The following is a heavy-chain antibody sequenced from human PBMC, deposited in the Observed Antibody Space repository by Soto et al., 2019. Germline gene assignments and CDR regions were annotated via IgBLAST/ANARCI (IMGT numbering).Heavy chain of an antibody. CDR3: VKDWTGNKCPCLDV. D-gene: IGHD2-8*02. CDR1: GFTFNAHA. J-gene: IGHJ6*02. CDR2: ISGDGKTT. V-gene: IGHV3-23*01. Sequence: EVQGLESGGGLLQPGGSLRLSCVASGFTFNAHAMTWVRQGPGMGLEWTSTISGDGKTTHYADSVKGRFTVSRDNSKNTLSLQMNSLRAEDTATYYCVKDWTGNKCPCLDVWGQGTTVTVSS.